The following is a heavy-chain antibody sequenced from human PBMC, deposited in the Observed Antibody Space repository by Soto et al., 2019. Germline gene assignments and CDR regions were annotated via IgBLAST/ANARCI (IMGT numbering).Heavy chain of an antibody. J-gene: IGHJ5*02. Sequence: EVQLVESGGGLVQPGGSLRLSCAASGFTFSSYSMNWVRQAPGKGLEWVSYISSSSSTIYYADSVKGRFTISRDNANKTLNLQINSLRAEDTAVLYCAKHPERIAEIGWFGPWGEGTLVTVSS. CDR3: AKHPERIAEIGWFGP. D-gene: IGHD6-13*01. CDR2: ISSSSSTI. V-gene: IGHV3-48*01. CDR1: GFTFSSYS.